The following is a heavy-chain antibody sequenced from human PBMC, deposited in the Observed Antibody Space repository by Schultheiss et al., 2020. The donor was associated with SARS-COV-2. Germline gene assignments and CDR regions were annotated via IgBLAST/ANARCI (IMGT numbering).Heavy chain of an antibody. V-gene: IGHV4-39*07. J-gene: IGHJ4*02. CDR1: GGSISSRYYY. D-gene: IGHD6-19*01. CDR2: ISNSGIT. CDR3: ARSETGISGWYDY. Sequence: SETLSLTCTVSGGSISSRYYYWAWIRQPPGKGLEWIASISNSGITYYNPSLKSRVTISIDTSKNQFFMKLSSVTAADTAVYYCARSETGISGWYDYWGQGTLVTVSS.